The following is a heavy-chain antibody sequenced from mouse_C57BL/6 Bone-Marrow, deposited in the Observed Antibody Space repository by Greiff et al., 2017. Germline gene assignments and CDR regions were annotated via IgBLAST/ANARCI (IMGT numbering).Heavy chain of an antibody. J-gene: IGHJ2*01. CDR3: ARDLRPYYFDY. CDR1: GFTFSSYA. Sequence: DVMLVESGGGLVKPGGSLKLSCAASGFTFSSYAMSWVRQTPEKRLEWVATISDGGSYTYYPDNVKGRFPISRDNAKNNQYLQMSHLKSEDTAMYYCARDLRPYYFDYWGQGTTLTVSS. CDR2: ISDGGSYT. D-gene: IGHD3-2*02. V-gene: IGHV5-4*03.